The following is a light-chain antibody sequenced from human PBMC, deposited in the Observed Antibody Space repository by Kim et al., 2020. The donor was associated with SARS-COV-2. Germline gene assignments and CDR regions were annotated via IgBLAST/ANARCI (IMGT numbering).Light chain of an antibody. CDR1: QIITNS. CDR2: DES. CDR3: QHRSNWPLT. V-gene: IGKV3-11*01. J-gene: IGKJ4*01. Sequence: DIVLTQSPATLSLSPGERATLSCRSSQIITNSLAWYQQKPGQAPRLLIYDESDRATGVPARFSGSGSGIDFTLTITSLEPEDFAVYYCQHRSNWPLTFGGGTKVDIK.